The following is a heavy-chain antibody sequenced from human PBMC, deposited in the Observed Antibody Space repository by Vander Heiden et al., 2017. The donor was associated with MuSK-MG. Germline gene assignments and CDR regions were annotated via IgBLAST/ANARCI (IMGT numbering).Heavy chain of an antibody. CDR2: IYYSGST. CDR3: ARLIVSYYFDY. V-gene: IGHV4-39*01. D-gene: IGHD2-15*01. CDR1: GGSISSSTYD. Sequence: QLQLQESGPGLVKPSETLTLTCTVSGGSISSSTYDWGWMRQPPGKGLEWIGRIYYSGSTYYNPSLKSRVTISVDTSKNQFSLKLSTVTAADTAVYYCARLIVSYYFDYWGQGTLVTVSS. J-gene: IGHJ4*02.